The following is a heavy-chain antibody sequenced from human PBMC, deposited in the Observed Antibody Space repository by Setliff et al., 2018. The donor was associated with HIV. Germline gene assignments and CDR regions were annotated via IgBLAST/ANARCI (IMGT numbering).Heavy chain of an antibody. V-gene: IGHV1-3*01. CDR3: ARDRFGDPYYYYYMDV. CDR1: GYTFTSYA. J-gene: IGHJ6*03. CDR2: INAGNGNT. Sequence: GASVKVSCKASGYTFTSYAMHWVRQAPGQRLEWMGWINAGNGNTKYSQKFQGRVTITRDTSASTAYMELSSLRSGDTAVYYCARDRFGDPYYYYYMDVWGKGTTVTVSS. D-gene: IGHD3-16*01.